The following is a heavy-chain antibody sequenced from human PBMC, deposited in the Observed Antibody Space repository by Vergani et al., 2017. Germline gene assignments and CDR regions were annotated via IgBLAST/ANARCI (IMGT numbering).Heavy chain of an antibody. J-gene: IGHJ6*03. D-gene: IGHD4-11*01. CDR2: IDHTGRP. CDR1: GGSFTSYH. V-gene: IGHV4-34*01. CDR3: ARVNTETNGHLYYYYYLDV. Sequence: QVQLQQWGGGLLKPSETLSLTCVVNGGSFTSYHWTWIRQSPGEGLEWVGDIDHTGRPDDNPSLKSRLTMSVAKSRNQSSLTLNSVTATDTAIYFCARVNTETNGHLYYYYYLDVWGQGTAVTVS.